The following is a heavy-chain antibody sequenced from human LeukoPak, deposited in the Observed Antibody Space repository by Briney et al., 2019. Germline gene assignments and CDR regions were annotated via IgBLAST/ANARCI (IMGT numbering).Heavy chain of an antibody. V-gene: IGHV4-30-2*05. D-gene: IGHD5-18*01. CDR2: IHHIGNT. CDR3: ARRRSGYSYGL. CDR1: DDSITSGDFY. J-gene: IGHJ4*02. Sequence: SETLSLTCSVSDDSITSGDFYWSWIRQPPGKGLEWIGNIHHIGNTYYNPSLKSRVTISVDTSKNQFSLKLSSVTAADTAVYYCARRRSGYSYGLWGQGTLVTVSS.